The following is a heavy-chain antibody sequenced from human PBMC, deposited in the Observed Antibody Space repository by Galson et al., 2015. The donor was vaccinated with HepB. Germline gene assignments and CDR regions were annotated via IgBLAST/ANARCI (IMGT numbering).Heavy chain of an antibody. CDR2: INSDGSRT. Sequence: SLRLSCAASGFTFSNYWMHWVRQAPGKGLVWVSRINSDGSRTDYGDSVKGRFTISRDNAQNTLYLQMNSLRAEDTALCYCTRESCSSSGCYSPVRSDAFDIWGQGTMVTVSP. CDR3: TRESCSSSGCYSPVRSDAFDI. D-gene: IGHD6-13*01. CDR1: GFTFSNYW. V-gene: IGHV3-74*01. J-gene: IGHJ3*02.